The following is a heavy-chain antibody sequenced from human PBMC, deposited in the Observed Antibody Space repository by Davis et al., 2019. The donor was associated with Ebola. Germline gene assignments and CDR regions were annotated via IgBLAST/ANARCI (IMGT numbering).Heavy chain of an antibody. J-gene: IGHJ6*02. Sequence: ASPKVSCKASAYTFTSYGISWVRQAPGQGLVWMGWISAYNGNTNYAQKLQGRVTMTTDTSTSTAYMELRSLRSDDTAVYYCARGLSIAAAHYYYYGMDVWGQGTTVTVSS. CDR2: ISAYNGNT. D-gene: IGHD6-13*01. V-gene: IGHV1-18*01. CDR1: AYTFTSYG. CDR3: ARGLSIAAAHYYYYGMDV.